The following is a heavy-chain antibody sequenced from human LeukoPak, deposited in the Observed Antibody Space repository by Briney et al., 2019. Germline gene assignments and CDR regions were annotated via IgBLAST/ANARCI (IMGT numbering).Heavy chain of an antibody. Sequence: ETLSLTCSVSGGSISGYYWSWTRQPAGKGLEWIGRMNTSGSTDYNPSLKSRFTMSVDTSRNQLSLKLYSVTAADTAVYYCARDQGLTVSPYYYYYGIDVWGQGTTLTVSS. CDR1: GGSISGYY. D-gene: IGHD4-17*01. CDR2: MNTSGST. V-gene: IGHV4-4*07. J-gene: IGHJ6*02. CDR3: ARDQGLTVSPYYYYYGIDV.